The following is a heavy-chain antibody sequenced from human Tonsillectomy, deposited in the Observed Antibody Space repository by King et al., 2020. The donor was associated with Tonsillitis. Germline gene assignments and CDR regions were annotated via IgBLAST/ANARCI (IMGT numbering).Heavy chain of an antibody. V-gene: IGHV3-21*01. CDR1: GFTFSSYS. CDR3: ARVWVRKLWRGRYFDY. J-gene: IGHJ4*02. CDR2: ISSSSSYI. Sequence: VQLVESGGGLVKPGGSLRLSCAASGFTFSSYSMNWVRQAPGKGLEWVSSISSSSSYIYYADSVKGRFTISRDNAKNSLYLQMNRLRAEDTAVYYCARVWVRKLWRGRYFDYWGQGTLVTVSS. D-gene: IGHD5-18*01.